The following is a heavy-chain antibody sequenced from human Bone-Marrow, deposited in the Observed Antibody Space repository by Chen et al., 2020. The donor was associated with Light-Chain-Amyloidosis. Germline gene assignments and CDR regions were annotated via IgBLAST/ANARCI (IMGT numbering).Heavy chain of an antibody. CDR2: ICGSSSAI. D-gene: IGHD4-17*01. Sequence: EVQLVESGGGLVQPGGSLRLSCSASGFAFSNYGMNWVRQAPGKGLEWISYICGSSSAISYADSVNGRFTISRENAKNSLSLQMNRLRAEDTAIYYCARRSYGGPDRWGQGTLVTVSS. CDR3: ARRSYGGPDR. V-gene: IGHV3-48*01. J-gene: IGHJ5*02. CDR1: GFAFSNYG.